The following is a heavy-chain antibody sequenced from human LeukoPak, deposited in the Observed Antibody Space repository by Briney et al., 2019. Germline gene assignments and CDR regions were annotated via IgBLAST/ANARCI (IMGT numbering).Heavy chain of an antibody. Sequence: GGSLRLSCAASGFTFTSHAMTWVRQAPGKGLEWVSGISASGGNTFYADAVKGRFTISRDNSKNTLYLQMNSLRADGTALYYCAKGGFNYPGYWGQGTLVTVSS. CDR3: AKGGFNYPGY. V-gene: IGHV3-23*01. D-gene: IGHD5-18*01. CDR2: ISASGGNT. CDR1: GFTFTSHA. J-gene: IGHJ4*02.